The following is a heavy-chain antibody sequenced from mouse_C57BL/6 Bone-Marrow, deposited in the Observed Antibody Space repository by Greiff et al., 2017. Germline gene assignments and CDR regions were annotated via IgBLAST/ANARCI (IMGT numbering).Heavy chain of an antibody. D-gene: IGHD1-1*01. CDR2: IYPGSGST. Sequence: QVHVKQPGAELVKPGASVKMSCKASGYTFTSYWITWVKQRPGQGLEWIGDIYPGSGSTNYNEKFKSKATLTVDTSSSTAYMQLSSLTSEDSAVYDCATLQDRHYGSSYDWYFDVWGTGTTVTVSS. J-gene: IGHJ1*03. CDR3: ATLQDRHYGSSYDWYFDV. V-gene: IGHV1-55*01. CDR1: GYTFTSYW.